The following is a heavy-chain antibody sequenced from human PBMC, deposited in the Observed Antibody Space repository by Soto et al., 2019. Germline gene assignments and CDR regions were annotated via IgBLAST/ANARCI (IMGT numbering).Heavy chain of an antibody. V-gene: IGHV2-26*01. D-gene: IGHD3-10*01. Sequence: QVTLKESGPVLVKPTETLTLTCTVSGFSLSNARMGVSWIRQPPGKALEWLAHIFSNDEKSYSTSLKSRLTISKDPSKSQVDLNMTNMDPVDTATYYCARIKGYYYGSGSYYKPAPDYWGQGTLVTVSS. CDR2: IFSNDEK. J-gene: IGHJ4*02. CDR3: ARIKGYYYGSGSYYKPAPDY. CDR1: GFSLSNARMG.